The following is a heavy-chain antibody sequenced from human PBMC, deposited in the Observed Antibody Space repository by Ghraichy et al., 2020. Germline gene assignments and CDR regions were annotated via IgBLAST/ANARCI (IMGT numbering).Heavy chain of an antibody. V-gene: IGHV3-23*01. CDR1: GFSFVSYA. D-gene: IGHD6-13*01. Sequence: GGSLRLSCAASGFSFVSYAMSWVRQAPGKGLEWVSAVSTNGGSTYYADSVKGRFTISRDNSKNSLYLQMNSLRAEDTAVYYCAKERASSKWRRFTSDHYYGMGVWGQGTTVTVSS. CDR2: VSTNGGST. J-gene: IGHJ6*02. CDR3: AKERASSKWRRFTSDHYYGMGV.